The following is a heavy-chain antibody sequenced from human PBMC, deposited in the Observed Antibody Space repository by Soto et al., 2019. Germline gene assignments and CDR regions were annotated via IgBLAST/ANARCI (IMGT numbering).Heavy chain of an antibody. CDR1: GFTFSSHA. CDR2: LSDSGGSI. V-gene: IGHV3-23*01. Sequence: GGSLRLSCTASGFTFSSHAMTWVRQAPGKGLEWVSGLSDSGGSIYYADSVKGRFTISRDNSMNTLYVQMNSLRAEDTVVYYCARGGDYGGHYFDYWGQGTLVTVSS. D-gene: IGHD4-17*01. CDR3: ARGGDYGGHYFDY. J-gene: IGHJ4*02.